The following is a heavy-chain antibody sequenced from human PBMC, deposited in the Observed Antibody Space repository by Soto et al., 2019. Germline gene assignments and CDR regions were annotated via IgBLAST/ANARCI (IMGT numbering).Heavy chain of an antibody. J-gene: IGHJ6*03. V-gene: IGHV1-69*13. CDR2: IIPIFGTA. CDR1: GGTFSSYA. D-gene: IGHD2-15*01. CDR3: ARDGYCSGGSCWSYYMDV. Sequence: GASVKVSCKASGGTFSSYAISWVRQAPGQGLEWMGGIIPIFGTANYAQKFQGRVTITADESTSTAYMELSSLRSEDTAVYYCARDGYCSGGSCWSYYMDVWGKGTTVTVSS.